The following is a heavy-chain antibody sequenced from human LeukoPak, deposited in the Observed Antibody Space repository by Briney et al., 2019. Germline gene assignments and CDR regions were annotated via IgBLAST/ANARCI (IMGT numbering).Heavy chain of an antibody. CDR1: GFTFSSYW. D-gene: IGHD3-10*01. CDR2: IKQDGSEK. J-gene: IGHJ4*02. V-gene: IGHV3-7*01. CDR3: ARTTPPRGVTGYYFDY. Sequence: GGSLRLSCAASGFTFSSYWMSWVRQAPGKGLEWVANIKQDGSEKYYVDSVKGRFTISRDNAKNSLYLQMNSLRAEDTAVYYCARTTPPRGVTGYYFDYWGQGTLVTVSS.